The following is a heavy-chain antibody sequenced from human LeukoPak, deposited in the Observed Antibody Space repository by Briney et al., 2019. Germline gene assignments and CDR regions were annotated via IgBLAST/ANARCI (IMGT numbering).Heavy chain of an antibody. Sequence: SETLSLTCTVSGGSLSSYYWSWIRQPPGKGLEWIGYIYYSGSTNYNPSLKSRVTISVDTSKNQFSLKLSSVTAADTAVYYCARDRTSYDYWGQGTLVTVSS. CDR3: ARDRTSYDY. V-gene: IGHV4-59*01. J-gene: IGHJ4*02. CDR1: GGSLSSYY. CDR2: IYYSGST. D-gene: IGHD1-14*01.